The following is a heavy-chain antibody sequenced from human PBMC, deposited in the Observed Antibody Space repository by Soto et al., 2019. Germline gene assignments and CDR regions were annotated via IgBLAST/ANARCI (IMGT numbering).Heavy chain of an antibody. CDR1: IGTFGNYA. V-gene: IGHV1-69*06. D-gene: IGHD2-2*01. CDR3: ARVSVPGIYGEDV. J-gene: IGHJ6*02. CDR2: IMPVFGTV. Sequence: QVQLVQSGAEVEKPGASVKVSCKASIGTFGNYAISWVRQAPGQWLEWMGGIMPVFGTVNYAENFQGSVTMTADKFTNTAYMELSSLRSEDTAVYYCARVSVPGIYGEDVWGQGTTVTVSS.